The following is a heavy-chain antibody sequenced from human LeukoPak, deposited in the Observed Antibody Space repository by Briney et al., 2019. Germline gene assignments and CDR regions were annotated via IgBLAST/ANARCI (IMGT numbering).Heavy chain of an antibody. D-gene: IGHD1-26*01. V-gene: IGHV1-69*13. CDR3: ADEPNSGSFLN. CDR2: IIPIFGTA. CDR1: GGTFSSYA. J-gene: IGHJ4*02. Sequence: SAKVSCKASGGTFSSYAISWVRQAPGQGLEWMGGIIPIFGTANYAQKFQGRVTITADESTSTAYMELSSLRSEGTAVYYCADEPNSGSFLNWGQGTLVTVSS.